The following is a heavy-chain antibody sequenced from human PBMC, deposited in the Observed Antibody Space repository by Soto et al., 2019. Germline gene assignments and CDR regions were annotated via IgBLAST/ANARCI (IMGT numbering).Heavy chain of an antibody. V-gene: IGHV3-30*18. CDR3: AKVPFGGSYDY. CDR1: GFTFSSSG. D-gene: IGHD1-26*01. J-gene: IGHJ4*02. CDR2: ISYDGSNK. Sequence: QVQLVESGGGVVQPGRSLSLSCAASGFTFSSSGMHWARQAPGQGLEWVAVISYDGSNKYDADSVKGRFTISRDNSKNTLYLQMNSRRAEDTAVYDCAKVPFGGSYDYRGQGTLVTVSS.